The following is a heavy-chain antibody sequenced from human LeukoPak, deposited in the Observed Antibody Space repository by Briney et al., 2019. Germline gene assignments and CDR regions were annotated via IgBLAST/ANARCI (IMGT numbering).Heavy chain of an antibody. D-gene: IGHD3-16*02. Sequence: GGSLRLSCVASGFTFSSYGMHWVRQAPGKGLEWVAFISYDGSNENIADSVKGRFIISRDNSKNTLYLQMNSLRAEDTAVYYCAKGPAPRLWEFSYHALVDYWGQGTLVTVSS. J-gene: IGHJ4*02. CDR2: ISYDGSNE. V-gene: IGHV3-30*18. CDR3: AKGPAPRLWEFSYHALVDY. CDR1: GFTFSSYG.